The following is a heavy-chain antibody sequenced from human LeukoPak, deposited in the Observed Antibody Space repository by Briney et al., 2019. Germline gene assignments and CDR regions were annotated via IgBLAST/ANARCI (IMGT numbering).Heavy chain of an antibody. CDR1: GYSISSGYY. Sequence: SETLSLTCTVSGYSISSGYYWGWIRQPPGKGLEWIGSIYHSGRTFYNPSLKSRVTISVDTSKNQFSLKLTSVTAADTAVYYCARDDSGPNWFDPWGQGTLVTVSS. D-gene: IGHD2-21*02. J-gene: IGHJ5*02. V-gene: IGHV4-38-2*02. CDR2: IYHSGRT. CDR3: ARDDSGPNWFDP.